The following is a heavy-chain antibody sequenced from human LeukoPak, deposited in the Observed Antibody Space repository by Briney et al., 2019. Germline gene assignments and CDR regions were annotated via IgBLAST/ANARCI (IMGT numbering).Heavy chain of an antibody. V-gene: IGHV4-4*07. J-gene: IGHJ4*02. CDR2: IYTSGST. CDR3: ASRGR. D-gene: IGHD1-26*01. Sequence: SETLSLTCTVSGGSISSYYWSWIRQPAGKGLEWIGRIYTSGSTNYNPSLKSRVSISIDTSKNQFSLNLTSVTAADTAVYYCASRGRWGQGTLVTVSS. CDR1: GGSISSYY.